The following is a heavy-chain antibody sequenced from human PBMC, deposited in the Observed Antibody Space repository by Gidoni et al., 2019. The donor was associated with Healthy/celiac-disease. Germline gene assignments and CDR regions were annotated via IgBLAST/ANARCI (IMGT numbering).Heavy chain of an antibody. Sequence: GSIYYSGSTYYNPSLKSRVTISVDTSKNQFSLKLTSVTAADTAVYYCARWGGYSHGGDYWGQGTLVTVSS. CDR2: IYYSGST. V-gene: IGHV4-39*01. D-gene: IGHD5-18*01. J-gene: IGHJ4*02. CDR3: ARWGGYSHGGDY.